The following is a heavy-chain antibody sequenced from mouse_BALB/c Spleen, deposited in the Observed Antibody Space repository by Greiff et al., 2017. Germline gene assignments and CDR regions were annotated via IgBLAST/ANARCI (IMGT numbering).Heavy chain of an antibody. CDR1: GFTFSSYA. CDR3: ARDPTERFAY. D-gene: IGHD2-10*01. V-gene: IGHV5-9-4*01. J-gene: IGHJ3*01. Sequence: EVKLMESGGGLVKPGGSLKLSCAASGFTFSSYAMSWVRQSPEKRLEWVAEISSGGSYTYYPDTVTGRFTISRDNAKNTLYLVMSSLRSEDTAMYYCARDPTERFAYWGQGTLVTVSA. CDR2: ISSGGSYT.